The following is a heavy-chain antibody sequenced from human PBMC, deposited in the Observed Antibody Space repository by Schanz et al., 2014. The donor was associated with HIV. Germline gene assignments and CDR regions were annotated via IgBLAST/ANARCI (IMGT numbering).Heavy chain of an antibody. CDR3: ARDLSLASSTPTLAFDT. D-gene: IGHD2-2*01. V-gene: IGHV1-69*01. J-gene: IGHJ3*02. Sequence: QVPLVQSGTEVKKPGSSVKVSCKPSGGTFNSHGFCWVRQAPGQGPEWMGGIIPIFGTANYAQKFQGRVTITADESTSTAYMELSSLRSEDTAVYYCARDLSLASSTPTLAFDTWGQGTMVTVSS. CDR2: IIPIFGTA. CDR1: GGTFNSHG.